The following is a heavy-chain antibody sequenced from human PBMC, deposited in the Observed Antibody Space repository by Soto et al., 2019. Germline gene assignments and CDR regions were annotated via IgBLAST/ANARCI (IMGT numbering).Heavy chain of an antibody. Sequence: QVPLVQSGAEVKKPGSSVKVSCKASGGTFSSYAIIWVRQAPGQGLEWMGGIIPISGTANYAQKFQGRVTITADESTSTADMELSSLRSEDTAVYYCARSQGSSTSLEIYYYYYYGMDVWGQGTTVTVSS. D-gene: IGHD2-2*01. CDR2: IIPISGTA. J-gene: IGHJ6*02. V-gene: IGHV1-69*01. CDR1: GGTFSSYA. CDR3: ARSQGSSTSLEIYYYYYYGMDV.